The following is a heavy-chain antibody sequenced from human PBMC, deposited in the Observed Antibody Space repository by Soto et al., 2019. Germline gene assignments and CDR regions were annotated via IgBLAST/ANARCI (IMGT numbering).Heavy chain of an antibody. J-gene: IGHJ6*02. D-gene: IGHD3-10*01. V-gene: IGHV3-21*01. CDR1: GFTFSSYS. Sequence: GGSLRLSCAASGFTFSSYSMNWVRQAPGKGLEWVSSISSSSSYIYYADSVKGRFTISRDNAKNSLYLQMNSLRAEDTAVYYCARDLLWFGEGRSPHSEYYYGMDVWGQGTTVTVSS. CDR3: ARDLLWFGEGRSPHSEYYYGMDV. CDR2: ISSSSSYI.